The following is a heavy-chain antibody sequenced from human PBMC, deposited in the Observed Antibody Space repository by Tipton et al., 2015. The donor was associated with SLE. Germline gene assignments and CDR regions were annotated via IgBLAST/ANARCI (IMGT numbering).Heavy chain of an antibody. D-gene: IGHD2-15*01. CDR2: INGDGVTT. J-gene: IGHJ3*02. V-gene: IGHV3-23*01. CDR3: AKALALGAYCSGGSCYSDDSFDM. Sequence: SLRLSCAASGLTFSTYGMTWVRQAPGKGLEWVSLINGDGVTTYYADSVKGRFAISRDNSRNTLHLQMNSLRVEDTAIYYCAKALALGAYCSGGSCYSDDSFDMWGPGTMVTVSS. CDR1: GLTFSTYG.